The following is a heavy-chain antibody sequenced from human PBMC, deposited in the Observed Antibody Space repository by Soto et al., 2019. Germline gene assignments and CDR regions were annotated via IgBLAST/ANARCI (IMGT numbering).Heavy chain of an antibody. Sequence: PSETLSLTCAVYGGSFSGYYWSWIRQPPGKGLEWIGYINNSGSTNYNASLKSRVTISADTSKNQFSLKLRSVTAADTAVYYCARDPATADAFDIWGQGTMVTVSS. CDR3: ARDPATADAFDI. CDR1: GGSFSGYY. CDR2: INNSGST. D-gene: IGHD2-21*02. J-gene: IGHJ3*02. V-gene: IGHV4-34*01.